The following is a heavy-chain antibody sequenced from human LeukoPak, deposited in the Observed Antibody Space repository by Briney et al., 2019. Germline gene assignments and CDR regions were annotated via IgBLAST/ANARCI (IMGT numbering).Heavy chain of an antibody. D-gene: IGHD3-10*01. V-gene: IGHV4-4*07. Sequence: SETLSLTCTVSGGSVSSYYWSWIRQPAGKGLEWLGRIYSSGSTNYNPSLKSRVTMSVDTSKNQFSLKLNSVTAADTAVYYCARESRRSYCNEYWGQGALVTVSS. CDR1: GGSVSSYY. CDR2: IYSSGST. J-gene: IGHJ4*02. CDR3: ARESRRSYCNEY.